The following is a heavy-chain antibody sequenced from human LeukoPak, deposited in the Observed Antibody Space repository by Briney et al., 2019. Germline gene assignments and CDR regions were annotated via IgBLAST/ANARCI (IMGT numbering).Heavy chain of an antibody. CDR3: ATLGGAISSSHAFDI. D-gene: IGHD3-9*01. V-gene: IGHV5-51*01. J-gene: IGHJ3*02. CDR1: GYSFTSYW. CDR2: IYPGDSDT. Sequence: GESLKISCKGSGYSFTSYWIGWVRQMPGKGLEWMGIIYPGDSDTRYSPSFQDQVTISAGKSISTAYLQWSSLKASDTAMYYCATLGGAISSSHAFDIWGQGTMVTVSS.